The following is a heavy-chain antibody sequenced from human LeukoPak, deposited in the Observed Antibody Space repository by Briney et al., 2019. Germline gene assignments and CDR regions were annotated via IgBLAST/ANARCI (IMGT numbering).Heavy chain of an antibody. D-gene: IGHD5-12*01. CDR1: GYIFTSYV. V-gene: IGHV7-4-1*02. Sequence: ASVKASCKASGYIFTSYVLHWVRQAPGQGLEWMGWINTNTGNPTYAQGFTGRFVFSLDTSVSTAYLQISSLKAEDTAVYYCARDQGDIVATTYFGYWGQGTLVTVSS. J-gene: IGHJ4*02. CDR2: INTNTGNP. CDR3: ARDQGDIVATTYFGY.